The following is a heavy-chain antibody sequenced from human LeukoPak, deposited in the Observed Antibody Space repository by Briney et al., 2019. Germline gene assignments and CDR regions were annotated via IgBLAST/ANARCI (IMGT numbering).Heavy chain of an antibody. D-gene: IGHD3-22*01. J-gene: IGHJ4*02. CDR3: AKSYYERSGSTRHVDY. CDR1: GFTFSSYA. CDR2: ISGSDGNT. V-gene: IGHV3-23*01. Sequence: GGSLRLSCAASGFTFSSYAMSWVRQAPGKGLEWVSAISGSDGNTYHADSVKGRFSISRDNSKNTLYLQMNSLRGEDTAVYYCAKSYYERSGSTRHVDYWGQGTLVIVSS.